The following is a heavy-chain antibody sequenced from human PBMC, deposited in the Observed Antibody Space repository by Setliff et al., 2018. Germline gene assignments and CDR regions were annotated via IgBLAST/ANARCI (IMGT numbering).Heavy chain of an antibody. D-gene: IGHD6-13*01. J-gene: IGHJ4*02. CDR2: IYYSGST. CDR3: ASTIAAAGTAADY. Sequence: LSLTCTVSGGSISSSSYYWGWIRQPPGKGLEWIGSIYYSGSTYYNSSLKSRVTISVDTSKNQFSLKLSSVTAADTAVYYCASTIAAAGTAADYWGQGTLVTVSS. V-gene: IGHV4-39*07. CDR1: GGSISSSSYY.